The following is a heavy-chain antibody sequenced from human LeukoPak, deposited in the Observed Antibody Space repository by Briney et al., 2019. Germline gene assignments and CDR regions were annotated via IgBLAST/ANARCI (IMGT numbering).Heavy chain of an antibody. V-gene: IGHV4-34*01. D-gene: IGHD2-15*01. Sequence: SETLSLTCAVYGGSFSGYYWSWIRQPPGKGLEWIGEINHSGSTNYNPSLKSRVTISVDTSKKQFSLKLSSVTAAETATYYCARRRCSGGSCYLGWYFDLWGRGSLVTVSS. J-gene: IGHJ2*01. CDR3: ARRRCSGGSCYLGWYFDL. CDR2: INHSGST. CDR1: GGSFSGYY.